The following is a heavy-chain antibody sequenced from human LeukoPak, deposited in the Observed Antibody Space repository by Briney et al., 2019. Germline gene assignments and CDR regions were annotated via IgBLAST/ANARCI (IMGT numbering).Heavy chain of an antibody. J-gene: IGHJ5*02. CDR3: TTEESKDYDFWSGYYIPYNWFDP. CDR2: IKSKTDGGTT. CDR1: GFTFSNAW. D-gene: IGHD3-3*01. Sequence: PGGSLRLSCAASGFTFSNAWMSWVRQAPGKGLEGVGRIKSKTDGGTTDYAAPVKGRFTISRDDSKNTLYLQMNRLKTEDTAVYYCTTEESKDYDFWSGYYIPYNWFDPWGQGTLVTVSP. V-gene: IGHV3-15*01.